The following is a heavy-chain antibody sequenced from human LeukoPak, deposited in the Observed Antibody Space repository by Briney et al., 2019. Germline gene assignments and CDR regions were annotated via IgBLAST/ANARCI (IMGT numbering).Heavy chain of an antibody. Sequence: GGSLRLSCAASGFTFSSYAMHWVRQAPGKGLEYVSAISNNGISTYYANSVKGRFTISRDNSKNTLYLRMGSLRAEDMAVYYCARLEAVAGALDYWGQGTLVTVSS. CDR1: GFTFSSYA. CDR3: ARLEAVAGALDY. V-gene: IGHV3-64*01. J-gene: IGHJ4*02. CDR2: ISNNGIST. D-gene: IGHD6-19*01.